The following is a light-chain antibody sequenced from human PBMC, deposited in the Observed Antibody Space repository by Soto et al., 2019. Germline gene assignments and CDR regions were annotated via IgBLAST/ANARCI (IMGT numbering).Light chain of an antibody. CDR3: QSYDSSLSGVV. J-gene: IGLJ2*01. CDR2: GNS. V-gene: IGLV1-40*01. CDR1: SSNIGADDD. Sequence: QSVLTQPASVSGAPGQRVTISCTGSSSNIGADDDVHWYQQLPGTAPKLLIYGNSSRPSGVPDRFSGSKSGTSASLAITGLQAEDEADYYCQSYDSSLSGVVFGGGTKLTVL.